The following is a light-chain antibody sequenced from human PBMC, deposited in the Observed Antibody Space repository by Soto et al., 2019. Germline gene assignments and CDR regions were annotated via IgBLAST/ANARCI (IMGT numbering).Light chain of an antibody. CDR2: DAS. CDR3: QQRSNWIT. V-gene: IGKV3-11*01. CDR1: QSVSSY. Sequence: EIVVTQSPATLSLFPGERATLSCRASQSVSSYLAWYQQKPGQAPRLLLYDASNRATGIPARFSGSGSGTDFTLTISSLEPEDFAVYYCQQRSNWITFGQGTRLEIE. J-gene: IGKJ5*01.